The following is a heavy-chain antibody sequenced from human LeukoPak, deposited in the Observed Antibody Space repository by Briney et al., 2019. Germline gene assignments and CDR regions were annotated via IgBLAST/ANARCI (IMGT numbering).Heavy chain of an antibody. CDR3: ARNDDIVVVPAAIYGMDV. J-gene: IGHJ6*02. CDR1: GYTFTSYG. D-gene: IGHD2-2*01. CDR2: ISAYNGNT. Sequence: ASVKVSCKASGYTFTSYGISWVRQAPGQGLEWMGWISAYNGNTNYAQKPQGRVTMTTDTSTSTAYMELRSLRSDDTAVYYCARNDDIVVVPAAIYGMDVWGQGTTVTVSS. V-gene: IGHV1-18*01.